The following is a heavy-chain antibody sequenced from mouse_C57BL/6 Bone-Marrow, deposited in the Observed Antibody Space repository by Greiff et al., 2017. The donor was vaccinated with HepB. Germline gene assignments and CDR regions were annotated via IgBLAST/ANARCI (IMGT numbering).Heavy chain of an antibody. D-gene: IGHD2-5*01. CDR2: IRSKSNNYAT. J-gene: IGHJ3*01. V-gene: IGHV10-1*01. CDR1: GFSFNTYA. Sequence: EVKLVESGGGLVQPKGSLKLSCAASGFSFNTYAMNWVRQAPGKGLEWVARIRSKSNNYATYYADSVKDRFTISRDDSESMLYLQMNNLKTEDTAMYYGVSYSNYGWFAYWGQGTLVTVSA. CDR3: VSYSNYGWFAY.